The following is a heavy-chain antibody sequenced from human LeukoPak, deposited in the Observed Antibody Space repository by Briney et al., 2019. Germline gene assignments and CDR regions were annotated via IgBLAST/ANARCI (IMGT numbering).Heavy chain of an antibody. D-gene: IGHD2-2*01. J-gene: IGHJ6*02. CDR3: ATSGPAAPYYYYYGMDV. CDR2: SDPEDGET. Sequence: ASVKVSCKVSGYTLTELSMHWVRQAPGKGLEWMGGSDPEDGETIYAQEFQGRVTMTEDTSTDTAYMELSSLRSEDTAVYYCATSGPAAPYYYYYGMDVWGQGTTVTVSS. V-gene: IGHV1-24*01. CDR1: GYTLTELS.